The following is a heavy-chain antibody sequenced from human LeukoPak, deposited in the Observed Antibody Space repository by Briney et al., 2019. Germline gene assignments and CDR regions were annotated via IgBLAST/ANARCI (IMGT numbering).Heavy chain of an antibody. D-gene: IGHD6-13*01. CDR3: AKDGMGSSWGPWDYFDY. Sequence: PGGSLRLSCAASGFTFSSYAMSWVRLAPGKGLEWVSAISGSGGSTYYADSVKGRFTISRDNSKNTLYLQMNSLRAEDTAVYYCAKDGMGSSWGPWDYFDYWGQGTLVTVSS. J-gene: IGHJ4*02. CDR2: ISGSGGST. CDR1: GFTFSSYA. V-gene: IGHV3-23*01.